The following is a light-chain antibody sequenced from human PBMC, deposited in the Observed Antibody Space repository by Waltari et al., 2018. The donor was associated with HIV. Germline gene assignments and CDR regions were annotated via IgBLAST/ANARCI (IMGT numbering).Light chain of an antibody. Sequence: QSVLTQPPSVSGAPGQRVTISCTGSNSNIGAADDVHWFQQLPGTAPKLVNYGINNRPSGVPDRFSGSKSGTSASLAVSGLQAEDEADYYCQSYDSSLSGSVCGGGTKLTVL. J-gene: IGLJ2*01. CDR1: NSNIGAADD. V-gene: IGLV1-40*01. CDR3: QSYDSSLSGSV. CDR2: GIN.